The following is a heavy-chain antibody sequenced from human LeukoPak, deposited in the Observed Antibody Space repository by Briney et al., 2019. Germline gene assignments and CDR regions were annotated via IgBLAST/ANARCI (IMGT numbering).Heavy chain of an antibody. V-gene: IGHV3-15*05. D-gene: IGHD3-16*01. CDR2: IKSKTHDETT. Sequence: GGSLRLSCIASGFMFGEYAMSWVRQAPGKGLEWLGRIKSKTHDETTDYAAPVKGRFTISRDDSKNTVYLQMNSLRTEDTGLYYCTTGLDAYYEYWGQGTLVTVSS. J-gene: IGHJ4*02. CDR3: TTGLDAYYEY. CDR1: GFMFGEYA.